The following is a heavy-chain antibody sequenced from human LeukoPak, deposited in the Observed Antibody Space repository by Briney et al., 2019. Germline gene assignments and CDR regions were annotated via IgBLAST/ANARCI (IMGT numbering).Heavy chain of an antibody. J-gene: IGHJ4*02. CDR1: GYTFTNYG. Sequence: ASVKVSCKTSGYTFTNYGISWVRQAPGQGLEGMGCISVYSGGTNYAQKLQGRVTMTTDTSTSTAYMELRSLTSDDTAVYYCARLSMSSRWYVDYWGQGTLVTVSS. V-gene: IGHV1-18*01. CDR3: ARLSMSSRWYVDY. CDR2: ISVYSGGT. D-gene: IGHD6-13*01.